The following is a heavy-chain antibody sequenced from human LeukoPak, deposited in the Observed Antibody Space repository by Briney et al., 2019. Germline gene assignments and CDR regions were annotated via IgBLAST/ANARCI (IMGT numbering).Heavy chain of an antibody. CDR2: IKQDESER. CDR3: AKDPRAAFDI. V-gene: IGHV3-7*05. Sequence: GGSLRLSCAASGFTFSNYWMTWVRQAPGKGLEWVANIKQDESERYYVDSVKGRFTISRDNAKNSLSLKMNSLRAEDTAVYYCAKDPRAAFDIWGQGTMVIVSS. D-gene: IGHD3-10*01. CDR1: GFTFSNYW. J-gene: IGHJ3*02.